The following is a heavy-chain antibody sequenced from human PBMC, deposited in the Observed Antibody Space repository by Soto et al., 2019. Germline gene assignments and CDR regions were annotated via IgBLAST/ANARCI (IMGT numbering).Heavy chain of an antibody. CDR2: ISYDGSNK. CDR3: ARGPSSLTRFDY. Sequence: GGSLRLSCAASGFTFSSYAMHWVRQAPGKGLEWVAVISYDGSNKYYADSVKGRFTISRDNSKNTLYLKMNSLRVEDTAVYYCARGPSSLTRFDYWGKGTRVTV. J-gene: IGHJ4*02. CDR1: GFTFSSYA. V-gene: IGHV3-30-3*01. D-gene: IGHD2-2*01.